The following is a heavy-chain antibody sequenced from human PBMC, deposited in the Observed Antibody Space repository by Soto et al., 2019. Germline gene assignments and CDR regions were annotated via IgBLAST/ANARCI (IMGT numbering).Heavy chain of an antibody. CDR3: ARDLASATGTFDY. D-gene: IGHD1-1*01. CDR1: GFTFSGYS. Sequence: EVQLVESGGGLVKPGGSLRLSCAGSGFTFSGYSMNWVRQAPGKGLEWVSSISSSSNNMYYADSVKGRFTMSRDNAKNSLYLQMNSLRVNDTAVYYCARDLASATGTFDYWGQGTLVNVSS. V-gene: IGHV3-21*02. CDR2: ISSSSNNM. J-gene: IGHJ4*02.